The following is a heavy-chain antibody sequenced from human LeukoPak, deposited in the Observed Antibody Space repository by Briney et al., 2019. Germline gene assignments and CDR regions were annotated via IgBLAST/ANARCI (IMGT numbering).Heavy chain of an antibody. V-gene: IGHV1-18*01. CDR2: ISAYNGNT. D-gene: IGHD6-13*01. J-gene: IGHJ4*02. CDR1: GYTFTSHG. CDR3: ARGVSVAAAGTGFDY. Sequence: GASVKVSCKASGYTFTSHGISWVRQAPGQGLEWMGWISAYNGNTNYAQKLQGRVTMTTDTSTSTAYMELRSLRSDDTAVYYCARGVSVAAAGTGFDYWGQGTLVTVSS.